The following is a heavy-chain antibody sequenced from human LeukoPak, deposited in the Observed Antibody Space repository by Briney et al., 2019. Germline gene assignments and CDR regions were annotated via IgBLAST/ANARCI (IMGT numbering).Heavy chain of an antibody. V-gene: IGHV4-31*03. D-gene: IGHD5-24*01. CDR3: AKLTSVHRAFDY. Sequence: SQTLSLTCTVPGGSISSGDYYWSWIRQHPGKGLEWIGYIYYSGSTYYNPSLKSRVTISVDTSKNQFSLKLSSVTAADTAVYYCAKLTSVHRAFDYWGQGTLVTVSS. J-gene: IGHJ4*02. CDR1: GGSISSGDYY. CDR2: IYYSGST.